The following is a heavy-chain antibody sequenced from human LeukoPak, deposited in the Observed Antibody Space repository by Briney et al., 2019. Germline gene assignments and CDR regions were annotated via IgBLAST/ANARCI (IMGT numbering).Heavy chain of an antibody. J-gene: IGHJ4*02. CDR2: INWNGGST. V-gene: IGHV3-20*04. D-gene: IGHD3-16*02. Sequence: GGSLRLACAASGFTFDDYGMSWVRQAPGKGLEWVSGINWNGGSTAYADSVKGRFTISRDNAKNSLYLQMNSLRAEDTALYYCAREGRLGELSFFDYWGQGTLVTVSS. CDR1: GFTFDDYG. CDR3: AREGRLGELSFFDY.